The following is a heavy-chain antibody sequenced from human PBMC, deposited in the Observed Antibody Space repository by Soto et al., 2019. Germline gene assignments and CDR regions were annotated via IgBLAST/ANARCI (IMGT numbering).Heavy chain of an antibody. CDR2: ISSSGSTI. D-gene: IGHD5-18*01. CDR1: GFTFSDYY. V-gene: IGHV3-11*01. CDR3: AREIVDTAMVTYHYYYGMDV. Sequence: QVQLVESGGGLVKPGGSLRLSCAASGFTFSDYYMSWSRKAPGKGLEWVSYISSSGSTIYYADSVKGRFTISRDNAKNSLYLQMNSRRAEDTAVYYCAREIVDTAMVTYHYYYGMDVWGQGTTVTVSS. J-gene: IGHJ6*02.